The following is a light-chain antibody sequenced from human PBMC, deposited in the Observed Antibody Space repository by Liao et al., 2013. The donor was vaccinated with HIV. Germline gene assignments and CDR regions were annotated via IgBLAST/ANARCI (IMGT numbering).Light chain of an antibody. CDR3: QVWDSSSDHYV. V-gene: IGLV3-21*04. Sequence: SYVLTQPPSVSVAPGKTAIITCGGNNIGSESVHWYQQKPGQAPVLVISYDSDRPSGIPERFSGSKSGSTATLTISRAEAGDEADYYCQVWDSSSDHYVFGTGTKVTVL. CDR1: NIGSES. CDR2: YDS. J-gene: IGLJ1*01.